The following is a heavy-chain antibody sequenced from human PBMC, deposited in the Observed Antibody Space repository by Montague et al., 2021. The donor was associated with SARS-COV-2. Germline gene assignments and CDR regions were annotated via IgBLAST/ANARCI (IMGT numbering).Heavy chain of an antibody. J-gene: IGHJ6*02. D-gene: IGHD3-10*01. CDR2: LYRSGSV. CDR3: VRGAEEAHFAMDV. V-gene: IGHV4-39*02. CDR1: GGFISDSYY. Sequence: SETLSLTCIVSGGFISDSYYWAWIRQAPGKGLEWLGSLYRSGSVXSNPSLKSRVSISVGKSKNHFSLRLTSATAAETAVYYCVRGAEEAHFAMDVWGQGTTVTVSS.